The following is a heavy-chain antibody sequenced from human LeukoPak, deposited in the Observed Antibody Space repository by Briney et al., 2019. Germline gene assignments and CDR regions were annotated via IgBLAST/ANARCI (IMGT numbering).Heavy chain of an antibody. Sequence: ASVKVSCKASGCTFTSYGISWVRQAPGQGLEWMGWISAYNGNTNYAQKLQGRVTMTTDTSTSTAYMELRSLRSDDTAVYYCAREDLAAGPLDYWGQGTLVTVSS. D-gene: IGHD6-6*01. V-gene: IGHV1-18*01. J-gene: IGHJ4*02. CDR2: ISAYNGNT. CDR1: GCTFTSYG. CDR3: AREDLAAGPLDY.